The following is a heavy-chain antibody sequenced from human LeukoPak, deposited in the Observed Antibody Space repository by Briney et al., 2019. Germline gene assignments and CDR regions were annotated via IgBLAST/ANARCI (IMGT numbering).Heavy chain of an antibody. CDR1: GFTFSLFA. CDR2: ISGSGGAT. D-gene: IGHD3-22*01. V-gene: IGHV3-23*01. Sequence: QPGGSLRLSCAASGFTFSLFAMHWVRQAPGKGLEWVSAISGSGGATYHADADSVKGRFTISRDNSKNALYLEINNLRAEDTAVYYCAKDGYNYDSSGHFDYWGQGTPVTVSS. J-gene: IGHJ4*02. CDR3: AKDGYNYDSSGHFDY.